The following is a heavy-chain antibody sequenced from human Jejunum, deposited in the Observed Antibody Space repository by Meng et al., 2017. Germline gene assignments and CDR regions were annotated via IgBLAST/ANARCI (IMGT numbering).Heavy chain of an antibody. CDR1: GGSFSGFY. CDR2: INPVGFT. D-gene: IGHD2/OR15-2a*01. Sequence: QVQLQEAGPGLVKPSGTLSLTCAVSGGSFSGFYWNWIRQSPEKGLEWIGEINPVGFTHYNPSLKSRVTISLDTSNNQFSLKLKSVTAADTAVYYCARLDNNWYFDLWGRDTLVTVSS. CDR3: ARLDNNWYFDL. V-gene: IGHV4-34*01. J-gene: IGHJ2*01.